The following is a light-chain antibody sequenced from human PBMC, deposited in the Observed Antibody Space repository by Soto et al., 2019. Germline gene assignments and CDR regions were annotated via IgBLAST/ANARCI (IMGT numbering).Light chain of an antibody. Sequence: DIQMTQSPSTLSASVGDRVTITCRASQSISSWLAWYQQRPGKAPKLLIYKASNLKSGVPSRFSGSGSGTELTLTISSLQPDDFATYYCQQYNGYLYTFGQGPKLEIK. V-gene: IGKV1-5*03. CDR1: QSISSW. J-gene: IGKJ2*01. CDR3: QQYNGYLYT. CDR2: KAS.